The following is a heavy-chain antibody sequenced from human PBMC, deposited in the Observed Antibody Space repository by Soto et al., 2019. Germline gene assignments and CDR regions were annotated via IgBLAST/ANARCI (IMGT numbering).Heavy chain of an antibody. V-gene: IGHV4-34*01. CDR3: ARGYCSSTSCYRPYYFDY. J-gene: IGHJ4*02. Sequence: PSETLSLTCAVYGGSFRGYYWSWIRKNPGKGLEWIGEINHSGSTNYNPSLKSRVTISVDTSKNQFSLKLSSVTAADTAVYYCARGYCSSTSCYRPYYFDYWGQGTLVTVSS. D-gene: IGHD2-2*02. CDR1: GGSFRGYY. CDR2: INHSGST.